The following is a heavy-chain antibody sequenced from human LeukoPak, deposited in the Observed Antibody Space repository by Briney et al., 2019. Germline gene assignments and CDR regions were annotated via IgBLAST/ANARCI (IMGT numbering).Heavy chain of an antibody. CDR3: ARTLPDYANDY. V-gene: IGHV3-23*01. J-gene: IGHJ4*02. CDR1: GLTFNNYA. CDR2: ISKSGDHT. Sequence: PGGSLRLSCAVSGLTFNNYAMSWVRQAPGKGLEWVSAISKSGDHTYYAASAKGRFTIYRDNSKNTLYLQMNSLRAEDTAVYYCARTLPDYANDYWGQGTLVTVSS. D-gene: IGHD4-17*01.